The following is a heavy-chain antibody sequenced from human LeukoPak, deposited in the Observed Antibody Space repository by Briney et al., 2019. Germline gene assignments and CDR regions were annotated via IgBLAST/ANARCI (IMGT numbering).Heavy chain of an antibody. D-gene: IGHD3-16*01. J-gene: IGHJ4*02. CDR1: GGSISSYY. Sequence: KTSETLSLTCTVSGGSISSYYWSWIRQPPGKGLEWIGYIYYSGSTNYNPSLKSRVTISVDTSKNQFSLKLSSVTAADTAVYYCARRVTFGGVIAEGYWGQGTLVTVSS. V-gene: IGHV4-59*08. CDR3: ARRVTFGGVIAEGY. CDR2: IYYSGST.